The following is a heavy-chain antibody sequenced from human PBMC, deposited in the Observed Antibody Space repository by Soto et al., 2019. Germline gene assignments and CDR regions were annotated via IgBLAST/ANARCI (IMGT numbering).Heavy chain of an antibody. CDR3: ARLDSIAAAGIADY. CDR2: IYPGDSDT. Sequence: GESLKMSCNGSRYSFTSYWIGWVLHMPGKGLEWMGIIYPGDSDTRYSPSFQGQATISADKSISTAYLQWSSLKASDTAMYYCARLDSIAAAGIADYWGQGTLVTVSS. J-gene: IGHJ4*02. D-gene: IGHD6-13*01. V-gene: IGHV5-51*01. CDR1: RYSFTSYW.